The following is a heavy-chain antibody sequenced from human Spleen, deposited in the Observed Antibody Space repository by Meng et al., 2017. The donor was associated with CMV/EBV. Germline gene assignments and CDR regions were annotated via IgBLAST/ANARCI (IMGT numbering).Heavy chain of an antibody. Sequence: FTFSSHSMTWVRQAPGKGLEWVSSISSNIMYIYYADSVRGRFTISRDNAKKSLYLQMNSLRAEDTAVYFCARDREMATIRPGASDIWGQGTMVTVSS. CDR2: ISSNIMYI. D-gene: IGHD5-24*01. CDR3: ARDREMATIRPGASDI. V-gene: IGHV3-21*01. CDR1: FTFSSHS. J-gene: IGHJ3*02.